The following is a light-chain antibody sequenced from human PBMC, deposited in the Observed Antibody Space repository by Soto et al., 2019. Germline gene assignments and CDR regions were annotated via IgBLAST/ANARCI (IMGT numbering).Light chain of an antibody. J-gene: IGKJ4*01. CDR1: QTFINF. V-gene: IGKV3-11*01. CDR2: DAS. Sequence: NMLTRSPANRALSPGEGATLSWRASQTFINFLVWYQQKPGQATRLLVYDASKRATGIPARFSGSGSGTDFTLTISSREHEAFAVYYCQQRYNCPLTCGGVTKVDIK. CDR3: QQRYNCPLT.